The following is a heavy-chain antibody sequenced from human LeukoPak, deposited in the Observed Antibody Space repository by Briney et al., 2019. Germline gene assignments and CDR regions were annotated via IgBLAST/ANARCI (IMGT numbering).Heavy chain of an antibody. J-gene: IGHJ4*02. CDR2: IYSGGST. CDR3: ARDLGGIAAAVLAY. Sequence: GGSLRLSCAASGFTVSSNYMSWVRQAPGKGLEWVSVIYSGGSTYYADSVKGRFTISRDNSKNTLYLQMNSLRAEDTAVYYCARDLGGIAAAVLAYWGQGTLVTVSS. D-gene: IGHD6-13*01. V-gene: IGHV3-53*01. CDR1: GFTVSSNY.